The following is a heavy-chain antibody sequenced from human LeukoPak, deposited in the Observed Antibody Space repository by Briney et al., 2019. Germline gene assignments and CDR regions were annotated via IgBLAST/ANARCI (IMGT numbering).Heavy chain of an antibody. V-gene: IGHV3-66*01. D-gene: IGHD3-10*01. J-gene: IGHJ6*02. Sequence: GGSLRLSCAASGFTVSDNYVSWVRQAPGKGLEWVSVIYGGGSTYYADSVKGRFTISRDNSKNTLYLQMNSLRAEDTAVYYCGRVSGDYYYGMDVWGQGTTVTVSS. CDR2: IYGGGST. CDR1: GFTVSDNY. CDR3: GRVSGDYYYGMDV.